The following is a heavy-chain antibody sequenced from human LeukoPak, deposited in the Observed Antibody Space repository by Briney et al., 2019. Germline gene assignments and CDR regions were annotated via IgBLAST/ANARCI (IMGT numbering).Heavy chain of an antibody. Sequence: GGSLRLSCAASGFTFSSYAMSWVRQAPGKGLEWVSAISGSGGGTYYADSVKGRFTISRDNSKNTLYLQMNSLRAEDTAVYYCAKSAIRLLWFGEAGMDVWGQGTTVTVSS. J-gene: IGHJ6*02. CDR3: AKSAIRLLWFGEAGMDV. D-gene: IGHD3-10*01. CDR2: ISGSGGGT. V-gene: IGHV3-23*01. CDR1: GFTFSSYA.